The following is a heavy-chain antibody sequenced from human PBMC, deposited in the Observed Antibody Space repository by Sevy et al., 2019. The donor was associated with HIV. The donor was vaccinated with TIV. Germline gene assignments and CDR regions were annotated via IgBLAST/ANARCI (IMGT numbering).Heavy chain of an antibody. Sequence: ASVKVSCKASGGTFSSYAISWVRQAPGQGLEWMGGIIPIFGTANYAQKFQGRVTITADKSTSTAYMELSSLRSEDTAVDYCASSVDCSGGSCYSDYYYYMDVWGKGTTVTVSS. D-gene: IGHD2-15*01. CDR2: IIPIFGTA. CDR3: ASSVDCSGGSCYSDYYYYMDV. V-gene: IGHV1-69*06. CDR1: GGTFSSYA. J-gene: IGHJ6*03.